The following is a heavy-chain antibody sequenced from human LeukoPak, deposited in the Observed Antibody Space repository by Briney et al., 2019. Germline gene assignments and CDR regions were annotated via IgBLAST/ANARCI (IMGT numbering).Heavy chain of an antibody. CDR3: ARATSGTSTFQH. D-gene: IGHD6-13*01. Sequence: GESLKISCKGSGYGFTSNWIGWVRQMAGKGLEWMGTIYPGDSDTRYSPSFQGQVTISVDKSISTAYLQWSSLKASDTAIYYCARATSGTSTFQHWGQGTLVTVSS. J-gene: IGHJ1*01. CDR1: GYGFTSNW. V-gene: IGHV5-51*01. CDR2: IYPGDSDT.